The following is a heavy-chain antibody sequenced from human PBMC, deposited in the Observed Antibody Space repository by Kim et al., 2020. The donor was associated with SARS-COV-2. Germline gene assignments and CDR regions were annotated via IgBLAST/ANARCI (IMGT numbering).Heavy chain of an antibody. J-gene: IGHJ3*02. Sequence: SETLSLTCTVSGGSISSYYWSWIRQPPGKGLEWIGYIYYSGSTNYNPSLKRRVTISVDTSKNQFSLKLSSVTAADTAVYYCARGLRITIFGVVIIPGAFDTSGQGTMVTVSS. D-gene: IGHD3-3*01. CDR1: GGSISSYY. CDR2: IYYSGST. CDR3: ARGLRITIFGVVIIPGAFDT. V-gene: IGHV4-59*01.